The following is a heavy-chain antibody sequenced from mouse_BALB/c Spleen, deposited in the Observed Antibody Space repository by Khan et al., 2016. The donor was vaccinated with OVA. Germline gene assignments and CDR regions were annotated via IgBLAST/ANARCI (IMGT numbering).Heavy chain of an antibody. D-gene: IGHD1-1*01. V-gene: IGHV3-2*02. CDR2: ISYSGST. J-gene: IGHJ1*01. CDR3: ARRYYYGHYYFDV. CDR1: GYSITSDYA. Sequence: VQLKESGPGLVKPSQSLSLTCTVTGYSITSDYAWNWIRQFPGNKLEWMAYISYSGSTSYNPSLKSRISITRDTSKNQFFLQLNSVTTEDTATYYCARRYYYGHYYFDVWGAGTTVTVSS.